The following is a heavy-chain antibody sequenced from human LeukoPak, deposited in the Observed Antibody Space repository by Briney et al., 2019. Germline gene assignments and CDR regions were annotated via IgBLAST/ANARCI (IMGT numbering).Heavy chain of an antibody. CDR3: AKDRGSSWSFDY. Sequence: GGSLRLSCAASGFTVSSNYMSWVRQAPGKGLEWVSAISGSGGSTYYADSVKGRFTISRDNSKNTLYLQMNSLRAEDTAVYYCAKDRGSSWSFDYWGQGTLVTVSS. CDR1: GFTVSSNY. J-gene: IGHJ4*02. D-gene: IGHD6-13*01. V-gene: IGHV3-23*01. CDR2: ISGSGGST.